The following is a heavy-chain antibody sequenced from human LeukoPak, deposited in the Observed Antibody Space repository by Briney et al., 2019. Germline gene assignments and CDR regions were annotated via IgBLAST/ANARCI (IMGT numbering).Heavy chain of an antibody. J-gene: IGHJ4*02. V-gene: IGHV3-66*01. CDR1: GFSVNTNY. CDR3: ARVGYDYVWGSYRLHYYFDY. D-gene: IGHD3-16*02. CDR2: LYSGGGA. Sequence: PGGSLRLSCAASGFSVNTNYMTWVRQAPGKGLEWVSVLYSGGGAYYADSVKDRFTISRDYSQNTLLLQMNSLRAEDTALYYCARVGYDYVWGSYRLHYYFDYWGQGTLVTVSS.